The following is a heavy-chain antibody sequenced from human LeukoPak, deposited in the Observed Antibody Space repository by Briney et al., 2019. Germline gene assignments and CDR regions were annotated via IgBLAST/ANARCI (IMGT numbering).Heavy chain of an antibody. Sequence: SETLPLTCTVSGGSISSYYWSWIRQPPGKGLEWIGYIYYSGSTNYNPSLKGRVTISVDTSKKQFSLKLSSVTAADTAVYYCARVSGYDWESFYDYWGQGTLVTVSS. CDR3: ARVSGYDWESFYDY. V-gene: IGHV4-59*01. J-gene: IGHJ4*02. CDR2: IYYSGST. D-gene: IGHD5-12*01. CDR1: GGSISSYY.